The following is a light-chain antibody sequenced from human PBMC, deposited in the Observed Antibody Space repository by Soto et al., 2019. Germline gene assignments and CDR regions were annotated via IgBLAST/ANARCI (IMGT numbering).Light chain of an antibody. CDR1: QSVSSN. CDR2: GAY. V-gene: IGKV3-15*01. CDR3: QQYNKWPTLT. J-gene: IGKJ4*01. Sequence: EIVLTQSPATLHVSPGERATLSCRASQSVSSNLAWYQQKPGQAPSLLIYGAYTRASGVPARFSGIGSGTEFTLTISSLQSEDFAVYYCQQYNKWPTLTFCGGTKVDIK.